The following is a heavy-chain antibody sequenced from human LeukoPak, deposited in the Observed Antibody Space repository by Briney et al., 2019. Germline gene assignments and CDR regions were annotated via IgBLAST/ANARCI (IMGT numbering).Heavy chain of an antibody. Sequence: ASVKVSCKASGYTFTGYYTHWVRQAPGQGLEWMGWINPNSGGTNYAQKFQGRVTTTRDTSISTAYMELSRLRSDDTAVYYCARDKDWFDPWGQGTLVTVSS. V-gene: IGHV1-2*02. J-gene: IGHJ5*02. CDR3: ARDKDWFDP. CDR2: INPNSGGT. CDR1: GYTFTGYY.